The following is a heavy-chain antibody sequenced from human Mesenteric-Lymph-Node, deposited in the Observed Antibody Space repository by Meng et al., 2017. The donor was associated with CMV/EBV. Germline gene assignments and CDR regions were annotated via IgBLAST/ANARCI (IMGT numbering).Heavy chain of an antibody. CDR1: G. D-gene: IGHD3-22*01. CDR3: ARDQNTARHYYDSSGYYLTNFEY. CDR2: ISTYNGNT. Sequence: GTSWVRQAPGQGLEWMGWISTYNGNTNYAQKLQGRVTMTTDTSTSTAYMELRSLRSDDTAVYYCARDQNTARHYYDSSGYYLTNFEYWGQGTLVTVSS. V-gene: IGHV1-18*04. J-gene: IGHJ4*02.